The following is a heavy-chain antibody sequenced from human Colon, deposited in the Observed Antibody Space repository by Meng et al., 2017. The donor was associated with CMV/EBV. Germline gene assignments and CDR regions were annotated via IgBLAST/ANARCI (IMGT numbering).Heavy chain of an antibody. J-gene: IGHJ4*02. V-gene: IGHV3-23*01. D-gene: IGHD2-2*01. CDR3: AKGDIVVVPVY. CDR2: ISGRGDKT. CDR1: GFMFGSYG. Sequence: GGSLRLSCAASGFMFGSYGMGWVRQPPGKGLEWVSAISGRGDKTYYADSVKGRFTISRDNVNHTLYLEMNSLRAEDAAIYYCAKGDIVVVPVYWGQGTLVTVSS.